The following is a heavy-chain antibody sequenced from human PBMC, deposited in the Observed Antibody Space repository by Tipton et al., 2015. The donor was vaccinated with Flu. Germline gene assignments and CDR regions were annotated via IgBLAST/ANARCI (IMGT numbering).Heavy chain of an antibody. V-gene: IGHV3-21*01. D-gene: IGHD5-18*01. CDR1: GFTFSSYW. J-gene: IGHJ4*02. CDR2: ISSSSSYI. CDR3: AKMVDTAILDY. Sequence: SLRLSCAASGFTFSSYWMGWVRQAPGKGLEWVSSISSSSSYIYYADSVKGRFTISRDNAKNSLYLQMNSLRAEDTAVYYCAKMVDTAILDYWGQGTLVTVSS.